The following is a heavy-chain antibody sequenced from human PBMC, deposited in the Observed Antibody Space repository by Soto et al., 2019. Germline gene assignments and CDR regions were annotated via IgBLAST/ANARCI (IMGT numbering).Heavy chain of an antibody. CDR3: AKATDASKTVYWNYGMDV. V-gene: IGHV3-30*18. CDR2: ISSDGRKE. CDR1: GFTFKNFG. Sequence: QVRLVESGGGVVQPGESLRLSCSASGFTFKNFGINWVRQPPGKGLEWLAVISSDGRKEEFADSVKGRLTISRDNSKNTVSLQMHSLRPEDTALYFCAKATDASKTVYWNYGMDVWGQGPTVIVSS. D-gene: IGHD1-1*01. J-gene: IGHJ6*02.